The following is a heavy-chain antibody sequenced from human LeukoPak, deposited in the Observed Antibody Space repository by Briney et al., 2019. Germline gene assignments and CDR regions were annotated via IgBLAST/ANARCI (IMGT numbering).Heavy chain of an antibody. CDR1: GGSISSSSYY. CDR3: AREKWDYDSSGYYYVVAFDI. J-gene: IGHJ3*02. V-gene: IGHV4-39*07. Sequence: SETLSLTCTVSGGSISSSSYYWGWIRQPPGKGLEWIGSIYYSGSTYYNPSLKSRVTISVDTSKNQFSLKLSSVTAADTAVYYCAREKWDYDSSGYYYVVAFDIWGQGTMVTVSS. D-gene: IGHD3-22*01. CDR2: IYYSGST.